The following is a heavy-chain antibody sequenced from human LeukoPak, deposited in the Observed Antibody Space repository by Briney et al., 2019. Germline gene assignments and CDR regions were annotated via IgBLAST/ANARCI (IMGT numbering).Heavy chain of an antibody. D-gene: IGHD4-17*01. CDR1: GGSFSGYY. CDR3: AIDDYGDYVLPY. CDR2: INHSGST. Sequence: SETLSLTCAVYGGSFSGYYWSWIRQPPGKGLKWIGEINHSGSTNYNPSLKSRVTISVDTSKNQFSLKLSSVTAADTAVYYCAIDDYGDYVLPYWGQGTLVTVSS. J-gene: IGHJ4*02. V-gene: IGHV4-34*01.